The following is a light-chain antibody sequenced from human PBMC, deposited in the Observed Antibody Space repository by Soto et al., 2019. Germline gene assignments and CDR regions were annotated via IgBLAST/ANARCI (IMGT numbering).Light chain of an antibody. CDR3: SSYTNSGSVI. CDR2: DVS. CDR1: SSDIGAYNY. Sequence: QSALTQPASVSGSPGQSITISCTGTSSDIGAYNYVSWYQQYPGKAPKLMIFDVSRRPSGVSSRFSGSKSGNTASLTISGLQAEDEADYYCSSYTNSGSVIFGGGTKLTVL. V-gene: IGLV2-14*03. J-gene: IGLJ2*01.